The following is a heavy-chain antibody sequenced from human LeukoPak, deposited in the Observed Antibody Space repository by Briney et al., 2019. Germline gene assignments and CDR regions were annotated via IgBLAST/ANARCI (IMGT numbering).Heavy chain of an antibody. CDR3: ARDSSGWTYNWFDP. D-gene: IGHD6-19*01. V-gene: IGHV3-21*01. J-gene: IGHJ5*02. CDR2: ISNTANHI. CDR1: GFTFSSYS. Sequence: GGSLRLSCVVSGFTFSSYSMNWVRQAPGKGLEWVSSISNTANHIYYADSVKGRFTVSRDNAKNSLYLQMNSLRAEDTAMYYCARDSSGWTYNWFDPWGQGTLVTVSS.